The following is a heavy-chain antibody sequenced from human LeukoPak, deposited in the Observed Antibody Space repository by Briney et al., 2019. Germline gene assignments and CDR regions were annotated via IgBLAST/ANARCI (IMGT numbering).Heavy chain of an antibody. Sequence: ASVKVSCKASGGTFSSYAIRWVRQAPGQGLEWMGGIIPIFGTANYAQKFQGRVTITADESTSTAYMELSSLRSEDTAVYYCARVNYGSGSYYMRSYFDYWGQGTLVTVSS. CDR2: IIPIFGTA. V-gene: IGHV1-69*13. D-gene: IGHD3-10*01. CDR3: ARVNYGSGSYYMRSYFDY. CDR1: GGTFSSYA. J-gene: IGHJ4*02.